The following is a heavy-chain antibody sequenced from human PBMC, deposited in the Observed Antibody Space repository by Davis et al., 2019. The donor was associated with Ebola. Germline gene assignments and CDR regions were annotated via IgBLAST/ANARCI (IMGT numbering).Heavy chain of an antibody. D-gene: IGHD3-3*01. CDR3: AKGAIRFWEGGLDY. J-gene: IGHJ4*02. CDR2: ISYDGSNK. Sequence: PGGSLRLSCAASGFTFSSYGMHWVRQAPGKGLEWVAVISYDGSNKYYADSVKGRFTISRDNSKNTLYLQMNSLRAEDTAVYYCAKGAIRFWEGGLDYWGQGTLVTVSS. V-gene: IGHV3-30*18. CDR1: GFTFSSYG.